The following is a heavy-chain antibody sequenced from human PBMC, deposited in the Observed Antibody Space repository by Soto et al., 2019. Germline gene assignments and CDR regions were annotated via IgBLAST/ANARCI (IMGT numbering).Heavy chain of an antibody. D-gene: IGHD4-4*01. CDR2: IYYSGST. J-gene: IGHJ6*02. Sequence: QVQLQESGPGLVKPSETLSLTCTFSGGSVSSGSYYWSWILQPPGKGLEWIGYIYYSGSTNYNPSLTSRVTISVDTSKYQFSRKLSSVTAADTAVYYCESYSNYADYYYGMDVWGQGTTVTVSS. CDR3: ESYSNYADYYYGMDV. CDR1: GGSVSSGSYY. V-gene: IGHV4-61*01.